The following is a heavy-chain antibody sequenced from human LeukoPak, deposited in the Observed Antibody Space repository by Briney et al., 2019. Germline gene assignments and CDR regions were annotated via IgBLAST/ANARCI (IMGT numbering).Heavy chain of an antibody. D-gene: IGHD5-24*01. J-gene: IGHJ3*01. V-gene: IGHV1-2*02. CDR2: INPNSGGT. CDR1: GYTFTGYY. CDR3: ARIRDGYNDVYDL. Sequence: ASVKVSCKASGYTFTGYYMHWVRQAPGQGLEWMGWINPNSGGTNYAQKFQGRVTMTRDTSISTAYMELSRLRSDDTAVYYCARIRDGYNDVYDLWGQGTVVTVPS.